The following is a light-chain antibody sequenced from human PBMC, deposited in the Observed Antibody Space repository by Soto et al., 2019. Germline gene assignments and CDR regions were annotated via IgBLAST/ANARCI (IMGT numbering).Light chain of an antibody. J-gene: IGLJ2*01. CDR1: SSDVGDYNY. V-gene: IGLV2-8*01. CDR3: SSYAGSNNFGV. Sequence: QSALTQPPSASGSPGQSVTISCTGTSSDVGDYNYVSWYQHHPGKAPKLMIYEVSKWPSGVPDRFSGSKSGNTASLTVSGLQAEDEADYYCSSYAGSNNFGVFGGGTKLTVL. CDR2: EVS.